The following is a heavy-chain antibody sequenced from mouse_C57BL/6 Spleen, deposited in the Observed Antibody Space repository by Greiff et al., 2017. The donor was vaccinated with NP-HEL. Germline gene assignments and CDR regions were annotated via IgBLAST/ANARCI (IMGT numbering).Heavy chain of an antibody. CDR2: IDPSDSET. V-gene: IGHV1-52*01. J-gene: IGHJ1*03. D-gene: IGHD1-1*01. CDR3: ARYPDYGSSYWYFDV. Sequence: QVQLQQPGAELVRPGSSVKLSCKASGYTFTSYWMHWVKQRPIQGLEWIGNIDPSDSETHYNQKFKDKATLTVDKSSSTAYMQLSSLTSEDSAVYYCARYPDYGSSYWYFDVWGTGTTVTVAS. CDR1: GYTFTSYW.